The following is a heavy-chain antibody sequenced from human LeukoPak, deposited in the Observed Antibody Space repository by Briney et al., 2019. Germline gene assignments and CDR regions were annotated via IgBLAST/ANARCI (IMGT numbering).Heavy chain of an antibody. Sequence: GGSLRLPCAASGFTFSDYGMHWVRQAPGKGLEGVAVIWYDGSNKYYADSVKGRFTVSRDNSKNTLDLQMSSLRADDTAVYYCATPGQWPVYFDYWGPGTQVTVSS. V-gene: IGHV3-33*01. CDR1: GFTFSDYG. CDR2: IWYDGSNK. J-gene: IGHJ4*02. D-gene: IGHD6-19*01. CDR3: ATPGQWPVYFDY.